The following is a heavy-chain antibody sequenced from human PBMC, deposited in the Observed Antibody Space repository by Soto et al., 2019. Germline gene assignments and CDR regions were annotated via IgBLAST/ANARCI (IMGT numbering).Heavy chain of an antibody. Sequence: QLQLQESGSGLVKPSQTLSLTCAGSGGSISSGGYSWSWIRQPPGKGLEWIGYIYHSGSTYYNPSPKRRVTISVDRSKNQVSLKLSSVTAADTAVYYCARGMTTVTTFDYWGQGTLVTVSS. J-gene: IGHJ4*02. D-gene: IGHD4-17*01. CDR3: ARGMTTVTTFDY. CDR1: GGSISSGGYS. V-gene: IGHV4-30-2*01. CDR2: IYHSGST.